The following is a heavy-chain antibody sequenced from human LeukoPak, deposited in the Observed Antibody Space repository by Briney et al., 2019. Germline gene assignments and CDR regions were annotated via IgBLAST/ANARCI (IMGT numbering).Heavy chain of an antibody. CDR2: ISYDGTNK. V-gene: IGHV3-30-3*02. Sequence: GGSLRLSCAASGFTFSSYALHWVRQAPGKGLEWVAIISYDGTNKYYADSVRGRFTISRDRSKNTLFLQMSSLRGDDTAIYYCAKSAAWFGQSYYFDFWGQGTLVTVSS. CDR3: AKSAAWFGQSYYFDF. D-gene: IGHD3-10*01. J-gene: IGHJ4*02. CDR1: GFTFSSYA.